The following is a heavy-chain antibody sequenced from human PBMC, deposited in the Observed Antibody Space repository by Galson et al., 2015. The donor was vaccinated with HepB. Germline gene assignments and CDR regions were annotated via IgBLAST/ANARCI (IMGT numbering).Heavy chain of an antibody. CDR2: INPSGGT. J-gene: IGHJ5*02. D-gene: IGHD6-13*01. V-gene: IGHV1-2*02. CDR1: GYTFTGYY. CDR3: TREYSSSSLLYNYFDP. Sequence: SVKVSCKASGYTFTGYYLHWVRQAPGQGLEWMGWINPSGGTTYAQKFQDRVTLTRDTSISTAYMELSRLISDDTAVYYCTREYSSSSLLYNYFDPWGQGPLVTVSS.